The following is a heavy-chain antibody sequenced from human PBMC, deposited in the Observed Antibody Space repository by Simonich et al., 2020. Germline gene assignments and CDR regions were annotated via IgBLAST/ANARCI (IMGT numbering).Heavy chain of an antibody. D-gene: IGHD7-27*01. V-gene: IGHV1-2*02. Sequence: QVQLVQSGAEVKKPGASVKVSCKASGYTFTGYYMHWVRQAPGQGLEWMGWNNPNSGGNNNAQKFQGRVTMTRDTSISTAYMELSRLRSDDTAVYYCARVSTGDAFDIWGQGTMVTVSS. J-gene: IGHJ3*02. CDR3: ARVSTGDAFDI. CDR2: NNPNSGGN. CDR1: GYTFTGYY.